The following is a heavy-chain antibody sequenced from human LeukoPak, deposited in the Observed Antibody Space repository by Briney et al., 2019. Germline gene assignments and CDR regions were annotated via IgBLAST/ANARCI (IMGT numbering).Heavy chain of an antibody. CDR3: ARGEYGSGSYHIDY. D-gene: IGHD3-10*01. CDR1: GGSISSSSYY. CDR2: IYYSGST. Sequence: SETLSLTCTVSGGSISSSSYYWGWIRQPPGKGLEWIGSIYYSGSTYYNPSLKSRVTISVDTSKNQFSLKLTSVTAADTAVYYCARGEYGSGSYHIDYWGQGTLVTVSS. V-gene: IGHV4-39*01. J-gene: IGHJ4*02.